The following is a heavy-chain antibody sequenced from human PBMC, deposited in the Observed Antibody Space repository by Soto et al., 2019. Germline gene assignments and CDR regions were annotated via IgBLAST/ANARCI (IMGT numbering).Heavy chain of an antibody. Sequence: ASETLSLTCTVSGGSISSGDYYWSWIRQPPGKGLEWIGYIYYSGSTYYNPSLKSRVTISVDTSKNQFSLKLSSVTAADTAVYYCARVDTAMVPLFDYWGQGTLVTVSS. CDR2: IYYSGST. J-gene: IGHJ4*02. D-gene: IGHD5-18*01. V-gene: IGHV4-30-4*01. CDR1: GGSISSGDYY. CDR3: ARVDTAMVPLFDY.